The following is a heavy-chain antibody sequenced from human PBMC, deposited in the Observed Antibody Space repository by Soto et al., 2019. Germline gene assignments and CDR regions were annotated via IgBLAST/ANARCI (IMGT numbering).Heavy chain of an antibody. CDR2: IWYDGSNE. CDR3: ARVVYCSGGACYPGA. CDR1: GFRFNTHA. D-gene: IGHD2-15*01. Sequence: QVQLVESGGGVVQPGRSLRLSCAASGFRFNTHAMHWVRQAPGKGLEWVAVIWYDGSNEDYVNSVKGRFTISRDNSKKMVNLQMNSLRVEDTGVYYCARVVYCSGGACYPGAWGHGTLVTV. V-gene: IGHV3-33*01. J-gene: IGHJ5*01.